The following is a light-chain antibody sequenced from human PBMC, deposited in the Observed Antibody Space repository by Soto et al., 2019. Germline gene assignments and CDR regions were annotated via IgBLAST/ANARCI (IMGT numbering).Light chain of an antibody. Sequence: LPQSPGTLSLSPGERATLSCMASQSVASRNLAWYQQKSGQAPRLLIYGASSRAIHTPDRFSGSGSGTDFTLTISGLEPEDFAVYYCQHFGNSLWTFGQGTKVDIK. V-gene: IGKV3-20*01. J-gene: IGKJ1*01. CDR1: QSVASRN. CDR3: QHFGNSLWT. CDR2: GAS.